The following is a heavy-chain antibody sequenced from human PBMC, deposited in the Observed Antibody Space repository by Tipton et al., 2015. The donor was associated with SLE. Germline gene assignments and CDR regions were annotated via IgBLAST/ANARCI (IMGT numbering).Heavy chain of an antibody. CDR1: GGSLDSSESY. CDR2: ISYSDNT. Sequence: TLSLTCAVSGGSLDSSESYWAWLRPPPGKGLGWIGRISYSDNTYYNPSLRSRVTLLLDMSKNQFSLKVSSVTAADTAVYCCAGHRSGGSWLDPWGQGTLVTVAS. D-gene: IGHD1-26*01. CDR3: AGHRSGGSWLDP. V-gene: IGHV4-39*07. J-gene: IGHJ5*02.